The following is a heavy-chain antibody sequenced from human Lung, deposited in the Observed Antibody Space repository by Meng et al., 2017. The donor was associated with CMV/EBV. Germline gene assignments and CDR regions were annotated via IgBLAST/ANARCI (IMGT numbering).Heavy chain of an antibody. V-gene: IGHV3-48*03. Sequence: RLSCAASGFTFSNYEMNWVRQAPGQGLEWVSYISTSGSTMYYADSVKGRFTVSRDNAKNSLYLQMNSLRAEDTAVYYCARNGQKTGTPSNYWCQGXLVTVSS. D-gene: IGHD1-1*01. CDR3: ARNGQKTGTPSNY. CDR2: ISTSGSTM. CDR1: GFTFSNYE. J-gene: IGHJ4*02.